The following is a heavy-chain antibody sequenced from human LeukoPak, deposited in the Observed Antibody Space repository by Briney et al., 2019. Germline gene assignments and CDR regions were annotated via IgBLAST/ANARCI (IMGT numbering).Heavy chain of an antibody. J-gene: IGHJ5*02. D-gene: IGHD2-2*01. V-gene: IGHV1-46*01. CDR2: INPSGGST. Sequence: GASVKVSCKASGYTFTSYYMHWVRQAPGQGLEWMGIINPSGGSTSYAQKFQGRVTMTRDTSTSTVYMELSSLRSEDTAVYYCARAHCSSTSCYAGQDWFDPWGQGTLVTVSS. CDR1: GYTFTSYY. CDR3: ARAHCSSTSCYAGQDWFDP.